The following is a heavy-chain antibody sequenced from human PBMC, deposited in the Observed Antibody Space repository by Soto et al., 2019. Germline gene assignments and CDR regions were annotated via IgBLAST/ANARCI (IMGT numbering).Heavy chain of an antibody. Sequence: EVQLVESGGGLIQPGGSLRLSCVASGFTVSSNYMSWVRQAPGRGLEWVSVSYSGGSTDYADSLKGRFTISRDNSKNTLYLQMNSLRAEDTAVYYCARARDGYNFLYEPTWGQGTLVTVSS. D-gene: IGHD5-12*01. CDR3: ARARDGYNFLYEPT. CDR1: GFTVSSNY. J-gene: IGHJ4*02. V-gene: IGHV3-53*01. CDR2: SYSGGST.